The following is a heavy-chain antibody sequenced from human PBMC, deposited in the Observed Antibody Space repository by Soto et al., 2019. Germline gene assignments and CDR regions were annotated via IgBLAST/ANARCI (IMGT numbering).Heavy chain of an antibody. D-gene: IGHD2-2*01. CDR2: IKQDESEK. V-gene: IGHV3-7*03. Sequence: LRLSCAASGFTFSGYWMAWVRQAPGKGLEWVASIKQDESEKFYVESVKGRFTISRDNAKNTVYLQMNGLRAEDTAVYYCARDPGPSAAAIRGLGWFDPWGQGTLVTVSS. J-gene: IGHJ5*02. CDR1: GFTFSGYW. CDR3: ARDPGPSAAAIRGLGWFDP.